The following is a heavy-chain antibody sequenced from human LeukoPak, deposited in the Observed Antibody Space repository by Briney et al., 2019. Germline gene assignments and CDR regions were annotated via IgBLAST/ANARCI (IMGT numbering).Heavy chain of an antibody. D-gene: IGHD6-13*01. CDR3: ARALRAAAGTGVFNWFDP. Sequence: SETLSLTCTVSGGSISSYYWSWIRQPPGKGLEWIGYIYYSGSANYNPSLKSRVTISVDTSKNQFSLKLSSVTAADTAVYYCARALRAAAGTGVFNWFDPWGQGTLVTVSS. J-gene: IGHJ5*02. V-gene: IGHV4-59*01. CDR2: IYYSGSA. CDR1: GGSISSYY.